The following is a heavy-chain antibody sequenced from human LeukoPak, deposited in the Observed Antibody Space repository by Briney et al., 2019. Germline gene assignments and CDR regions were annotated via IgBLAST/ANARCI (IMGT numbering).Heavy chain of an antibody. CDR2: MNHSGST. V-gene: IGHV4-34*01. Sequence: SETLSLTCAVYGGSLSGYNWSWIRQPPGKGLEWIGEMNHSGSTNYNPSLKSRVTISVDTSKNQFSLKLSSVTAADTAVYYCARGDYGSGTYLWGSWGQGILVTVSP. D-gene: IGHD3-10*01. CDR1: GGSLSGYN. CDR3: ARGDYGSGTYLWGS. J-gene: IGHJ5*02.